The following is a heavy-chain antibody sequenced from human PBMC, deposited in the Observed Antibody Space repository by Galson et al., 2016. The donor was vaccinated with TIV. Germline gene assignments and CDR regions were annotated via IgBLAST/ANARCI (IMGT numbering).Heavy chain of an antibody. D-gene: IGHD1-26*01. CDR1: GFSLTTSQMC. V-gene: IGHV2-70*17. J-gene: IGHJ6*02. Sequence: PALVKPTQTLTLTCTFSGFSLTTSQMCVTWIRQSPGKALEWLARIDWDDDKFYITSLKTRLTISKDTSKNQVVLTMTNMDPMDTGTYYCARGIVKSDFYGLDVWGQGTTVTVPS. CDR3: ARGIVKSDFYGLDV. CDR2: IDWDDDK.